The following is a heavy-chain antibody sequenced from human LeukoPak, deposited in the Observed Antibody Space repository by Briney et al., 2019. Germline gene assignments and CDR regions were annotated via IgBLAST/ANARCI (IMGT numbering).Heavy chain of an antibody. Sequence: SETLSLTCTVSGGSISSYYWSWIRQPPGKGLEWIGYIYYSGSTNYNPSLKSRVTISADTSKNQFSLKLSSVTAADTAVYYCARGKYYYDSSGYHFDYWGQGTLVTVSS. CDR3: ARGKYYYDSSGYHFDY. CDR2: IYYSGST. V-gene: IGHV4-59*01. D-gene: IGHD3-22*01. J-gene: IGHJ4*02. CDR1: GGSISSYY.